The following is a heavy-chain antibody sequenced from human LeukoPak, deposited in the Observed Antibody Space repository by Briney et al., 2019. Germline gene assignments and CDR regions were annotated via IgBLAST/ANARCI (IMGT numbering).Heavy chain of an antibody. CDR1: GFSFSGYW. J-gene: IGHJ4*02. V-gene: IGHV3-7*01. CDR2: INQDGSAQ. CDR3: ARDSESWTETGPRFDY. D-gene: IGHD3-9*01. Sequence: PGGSLRLSCTASGFSFSGYWMSWVRQAPGKGLEWVANINQDGSAQYYVDSVKGQFTTSKDNAKNSLYLQMNSLRVEDTAVYYCARDSESWTETGPRFDYWGQGTLVTVSS.